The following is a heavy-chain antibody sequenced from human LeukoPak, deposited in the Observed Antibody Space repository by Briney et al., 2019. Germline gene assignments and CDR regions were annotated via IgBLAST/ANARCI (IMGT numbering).Heavy chain of an antibody. CDR2: ISSSGSTI. D-gene: IGHD1-26*01. J-gene: IGHJ3*02. V-gene: IGHV3-11*04. Sequence: PGGSLRLSCAASGFTFSDYYMSWIRQAPGKGLEWVSYISSSGSTIYYADSVKGRFTISRDNAKNSLYLQMNSLRAEDTAVYYCAKIVGATKRLDAFDIWGQGTMVTVSS. CDR3: AKIVGATKRLDAFDI. CDR1: GFTFSDYY.